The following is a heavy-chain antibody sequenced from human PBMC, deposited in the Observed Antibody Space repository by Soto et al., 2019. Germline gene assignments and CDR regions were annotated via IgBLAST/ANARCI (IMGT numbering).Heavy chain of an antibody. J-gene: IGHJ3*02. CDR1: GFTFSSYS. CDR3: ALDLTGYYVWWAFDI. V-gene: IGHV3-21*01. CDR2: ISSSSSYI. Sequence: GGSLRLSCAASGFTFSSYSMNWVRQAPGKGLEWVSSISSSSSYIYYADSVKGRFTISRDNAKNSLYLQMNSLRAEDTAVYYCALDLTGYYVWWAFDIWGQGTMVTVSS. D-gene: IGHD3-9*01.